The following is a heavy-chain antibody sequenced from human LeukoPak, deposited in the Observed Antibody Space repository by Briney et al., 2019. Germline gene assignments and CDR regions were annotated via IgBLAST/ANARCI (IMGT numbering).Heavy chain of an antibody. CDR1: GGSISSYY. D-gene: IGHD4-23*01. CDR2: IYYSGST. Sequence: SETLSLTCTVSGGSISSYYWSWIRQPPGKGLGWIGYIYYSGSTNYNPSLKSRVTISVDTPKNQFSLKLSSVTAADTAVYYCARGSVAHDAFDIWGQGTMVTISS. J-gene: IGHJ3*02. V-gene: IGHV4-59*08. CDR3: ARGSVAHDAFDI.